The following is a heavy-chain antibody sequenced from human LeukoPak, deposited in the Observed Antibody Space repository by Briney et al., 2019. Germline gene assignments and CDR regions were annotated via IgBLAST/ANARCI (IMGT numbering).Heavy chain of an antibody. J-gene: IGHJ5*02. CDR1: GYTFTNYT. D-gene: IGHD6-13*01. CDR2: ISAYNGNT. CDR3: ARGISSSWPDGPNNWFDP. V-gene: IGHV1-18*01. Sequence: ASVKVSCKASGYTFTNYTINWVRLAPGQGLEWMGWISAYNGNTNYAQKLQGRVTMTTDTSSSTAYMELRSLRSDDTAVYYCARGISSSWPDGPNNWFDPWGQGTLVTVSS.